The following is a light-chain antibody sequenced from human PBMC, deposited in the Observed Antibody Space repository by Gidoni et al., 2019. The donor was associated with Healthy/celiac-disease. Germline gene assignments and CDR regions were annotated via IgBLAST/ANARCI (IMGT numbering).Light chain of an antibody. J-gene: IGLJ2*01. CDR3: SSYTSSNTLI. Sequence: QSALTQPASVSGSPGQSLTISCTGTSSDVGDYNYVSWYQQHPGKAPKLMIYDVSNRPSGVSNRFSSSKSGNTASLTISGLQAEDEADYYCSSYTSSNTLIFGGGTQLTVL. CDR2: DVS. V-gene: IGLV2-14*01. CDR1: SSDVGDYNY.